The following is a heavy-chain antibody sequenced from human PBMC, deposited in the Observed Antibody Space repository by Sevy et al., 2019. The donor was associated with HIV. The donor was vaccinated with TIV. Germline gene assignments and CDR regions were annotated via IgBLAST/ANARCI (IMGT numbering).Heavy chain of an antibody. D-gene: IGHD2-2*01. Sequence: GGSLRLSCAASGFTFSSYSMNWVRQAPGKGLEWVSSISSSSSYIYYADSVKGRFTISRDNAKNSLYLQMNSLRAEDTAVYYCAGKSARYCSSTSCLNWFDPWGQGTLVTVSS. CDR3: AGKSARYCSSTSCLNWFDP. J-gene: IGHJ5*02. V-gene: IGHV3-21*01. CDR1: GFTFSSYS. CDR2: ISSSSSYI.